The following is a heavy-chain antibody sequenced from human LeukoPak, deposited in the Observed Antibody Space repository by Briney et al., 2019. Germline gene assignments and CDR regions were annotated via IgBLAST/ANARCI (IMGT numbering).Heavy chain of an antibody. J-gene: IGHJ4*02. CDR3: ARGDCSSTSCDY. D-gene: IGHD2-2*01. V-gene: IGHV4-4*07. Sequence: PSETLSLTCTVSGGSISSYYWSWIRQPAGKGLEWIGRIYTSGSTTYNPPLKSGVTMSVATSNTQFCLKPSSVTAADTAVYCFARGDCSSTSCDYWGQGTLGTVSS. CDR1: GGSISSYY. CDR2: IYTSGST.